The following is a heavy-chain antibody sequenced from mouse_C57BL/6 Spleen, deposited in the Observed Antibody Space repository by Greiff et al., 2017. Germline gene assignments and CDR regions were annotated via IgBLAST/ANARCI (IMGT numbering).Heavy chain of an antibody. V-gene: IGHV1-69*01. D-gene: IGHD2-1*01. Sequence: QVQLQQPGAELVMPGASVKLSCKASGYTFTSYWMHWVKQRPGQGLEWIGEIDPSDSYTNYNQKFKGKSTLTVDKSSTTAYMQLSSLTSEDSAVYYCARRDGNYRYYAMDYWGQGTSVTVSS. CDR3: ARRDGNYRYYAMDY. J-gene: IGHJ4*01. CDR1: GYTFTSYW. CDR2: IDPSDSYT.